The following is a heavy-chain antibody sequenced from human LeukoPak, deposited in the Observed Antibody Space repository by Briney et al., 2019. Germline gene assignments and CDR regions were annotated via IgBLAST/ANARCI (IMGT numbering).Heavy chain of an antibody. V-gene: IGHV1-2*02. J-gene: IGHJ6*02. CDR2: INPNSGGT. CDR3: ARGIVVVSAAWYYYGMDV. CDR1: GYTFTAYY. Sequence: GASVKVSCKASGYTFTAYYMHWVRQAPGQGLEWMGWINPNSGGTNYAQNFQGRVTMTRDTSITTAYMGLSSLSSDDTAVYYCARGIVVVSAAWYYYGMDVWGQGTTVTVSS. D-gene: IGHD2-21*01.